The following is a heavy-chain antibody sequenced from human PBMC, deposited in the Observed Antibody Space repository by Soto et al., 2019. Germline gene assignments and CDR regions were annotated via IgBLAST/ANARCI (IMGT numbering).Heavy chain of an antibody. J-gene: IGHJ6*02. Sequence: QVQLQESGPGLVKPSQTLSLTCIVSGGSISSGGYYWSWIRQHPGKGLEWIGYIYYSGSTYYNPSLKSRVTISVDTSKNQFSLKLSSVTAADTAVYYCAREARFLMFYGMDVWGQGTTVTVSS. CDR3: AREARFLMFYGMDV. CDR2: IYYSGST. D-gene: IGHD3-3*01. CDR1: GGSISSGGYY. V-gene: IGHV4-31*03.